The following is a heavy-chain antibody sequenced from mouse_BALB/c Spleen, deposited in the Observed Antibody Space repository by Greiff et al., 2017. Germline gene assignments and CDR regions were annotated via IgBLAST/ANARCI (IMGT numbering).Heavy chain of an antibody. Sequence: EVQRVESGGGLVKPGGSLKLSCAASGFTFSDYYMYWVRQTPEKRLEWVATISDGGSYTYYPDSVKGRFTISRDNAKNNLYLQMSSLKSEDTAMYYCARDHYRYAMDYWGQGTSVTVSS. CDR1: GFTFSDYY. V-gene: IGHV5-4*02. CDR2: ISDGGSYT. CDR3: ARDHYRYAMDY. D-gene: IGHD2-14*01. J-gene: IGHJ4*01.